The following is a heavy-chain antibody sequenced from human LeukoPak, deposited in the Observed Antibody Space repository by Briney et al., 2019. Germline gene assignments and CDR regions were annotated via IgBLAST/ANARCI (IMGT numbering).Heavy chain of an antibody. J-gene: IGHJ4*02. CDR2: IKQDGSEK. D-gene: IGHD2-15*01. CDR3: VRNGGHFDF. CDR1: GFTFSSHW. Sequence: GGSLRLSCAASGFTFSSHWMSWVRQAPGKGLEWVASIKQDGSEKGYVDSVKGRFAISRDNAKNSLYLQMDTLRAEDTAVYYCVRNGGHFDFWGQGTLVTVPS. V-gene: IGHV3-7*05.